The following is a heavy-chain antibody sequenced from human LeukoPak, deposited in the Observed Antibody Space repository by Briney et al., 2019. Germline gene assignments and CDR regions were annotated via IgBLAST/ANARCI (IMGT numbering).Heavy chain of an antibody. CDR3: ARDHLANLASRLFDP. J-gene: IGHJ5*02. Sequence: SETLSLTCAVYGGSFSDYYWGWIRQPPGKGPEGIGSIHHSGRTYYNPSLKSRVTISVDTSKNHFSLKLNSVTAADTAVYYCARDHLANLASRLFDPWGQGTLVTVSS. CDR2: IHHSGRT. V-gene: IGHV4-38-2*02. D-gene: IGHD3-3*01. CDR1: GGSFSDYY.